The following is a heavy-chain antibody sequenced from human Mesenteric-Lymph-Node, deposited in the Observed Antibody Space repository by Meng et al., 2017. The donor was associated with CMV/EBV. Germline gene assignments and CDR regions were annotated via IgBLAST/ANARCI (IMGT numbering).Heavy chain of an antibody. J-gene: IGHJ4*02. CDR3: ARGVYETSGLDY. Sequence: ISGDSVHSNSAAWNWIRQSPSRGLEWLGRTFYKSKWYNDYAVSVKSRISINPDTSKNQFSLQLNSVTPEDTAVYYCARGVYETSGLDYWGQGTLVTVSS. CDR2: TFYKSKWYN. D-gene: IGHD3-22*01. CDR1: GDSVHSNSAA. V-gene: IGHV6-1*01.